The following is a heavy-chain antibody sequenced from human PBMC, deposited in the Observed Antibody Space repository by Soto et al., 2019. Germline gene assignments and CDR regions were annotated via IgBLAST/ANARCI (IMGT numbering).Heavy chain of an antibody. D-gene: IGHD3-22*01. Sequence: PSETLSLTCTVSGGSISSGDYYWSWIRQPPGKGLEWIGYIYYSGSTYYNPSLKSRVTISVDTSKNQFSLKLSSVTAADTAVYYCAREAHYYDSSGYSTPFDYWGQGTLVTV. CDR2: IYYSGST. J-gene: IGHJ4*02. CDR3: AREAHYYDSSGYSTPFDY. V-gene: IGHV4-30-4*01. CDR1: GGSISSGDYY.